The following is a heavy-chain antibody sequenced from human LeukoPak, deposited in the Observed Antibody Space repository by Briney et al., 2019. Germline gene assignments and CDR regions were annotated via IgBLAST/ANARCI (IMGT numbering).Heavy chain of an antibody. CDR1: GDSVSSNSAA. J-gene: IGHJ4*02. CDR2: TFHRSKWYN. V-gene: IGHV6-1*01. D-gene: IGHD2-2*01. CDR3: AADLGDFCSSASCYEF. Sequence: SQTLSLTCAISGDSVSSNSAAWNWVRQSPSRGLEWLGRTFHRSKWYNDYAVSVKSRITINPDISKNQFSLQLNSVTPEDTAVYYCAADLGDFCSSASCYEFWGQGTQVTVS.